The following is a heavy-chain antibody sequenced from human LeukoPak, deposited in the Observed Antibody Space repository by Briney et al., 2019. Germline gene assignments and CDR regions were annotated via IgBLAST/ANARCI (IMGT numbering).Heavy chain of an antibody. V-gene: IGHV3-30*02. Sequence: HPGGALRLSCAASGFSFRSYGMHWGRQAPGKGLERVAFIYYDGSNTYYADTVRGRFTISRDNSKDTLYLQMNRPRIDDSAIYYCARGTETKGAPLDPWGQGTVVTVSS. CDR3: ARGTETKGAPLDP. D-gene: IGHD1-7*01. CDR2: IYYDGSNT. J-gene: IGHJ5*02. CDR1: GFSFRSYG.